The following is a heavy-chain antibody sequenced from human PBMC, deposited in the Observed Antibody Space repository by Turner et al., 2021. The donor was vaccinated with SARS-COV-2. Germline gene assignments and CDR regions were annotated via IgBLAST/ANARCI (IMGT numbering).Heavy chain of an antibody. CDR1: GFTFSNYW. Sequence: EVQLVESGGVLVQPGGSLRLSCAASGFTFSNYWMSWVRQAPGKRPEWVAKINNDGSDRYYVDSVKGRFTISRDNAKNSVYLQMDSLRAEDTAVYYCARRSAYSGNRSFFDSWGQGSLVTVSS. CDR2: INNDGSDR. J-gene: IGHJ4*02. CDR3: ARRSAYSGNRSFFDS. V-gene: IGHV3-7*04. D-gene: IGHD5-12*01.